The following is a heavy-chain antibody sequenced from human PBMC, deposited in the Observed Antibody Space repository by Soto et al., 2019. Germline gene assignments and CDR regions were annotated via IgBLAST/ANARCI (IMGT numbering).Heavy chain of an antibody. CDR3: ARVGGAGWGYYYSDGMDD. J-gene: IGHJ6*02. D-gene: IGHD3-16*01. V-gene: IGHV4-4*02. CDR2: IYHSGST. Sequence: ASETLSLTCAVSGGSISSSNWWSWVRQPPGKGLEWIGEIYHSGSTNYNPSLKSRVTISVDKSKNQFSLKLSSVTAADTAVYYCARVGGAGWGYYYSDGMDDWGQGTTVTV. CDR1: GGSISSSNW.